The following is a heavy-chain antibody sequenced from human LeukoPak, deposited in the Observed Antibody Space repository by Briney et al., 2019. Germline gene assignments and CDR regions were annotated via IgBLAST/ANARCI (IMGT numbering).Heavy chain of an antibody. V-gene: IGHV1-69*13. CDR3: ARLDEYSSSSRYYGMDV. J-gene: IGHJ6*02. CDR1: GYTFSNYT. CDR2: IIPIFGTA. Sequence: GASVKVSCKASGYTFSNYTINWVRLAPGQGLEWMGGIIPIFGTANYAQKFQGRVTITADESTSTAYMELSSLRSEDTAVYYCARLDEYSSSSRYYGMDVWGQGTTVTVSS. D-gene: IGHD6-6*01.